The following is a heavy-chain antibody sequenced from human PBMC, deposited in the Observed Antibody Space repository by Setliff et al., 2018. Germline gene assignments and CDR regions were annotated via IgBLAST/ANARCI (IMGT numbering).Heavy chain of an antibody. V-gene: IGHV5-51*01. J-gene: IGHJ3*02. CDR1: GYRFTTYW. CDR3: ARLGAPASHDAFDI. CDR2: VFSGDSDT. Sequence: GESLKISCKGSGYRFTTYWIGWVRQMPGKGLEWMGIVFSGDSDTRYSPSFQGQVTMSADKSINTAYLQWSSLKASYTAMYYCARLGAPASHDAFDIWGQGTMVTVSS. D-gene: IGHD6-25*01.